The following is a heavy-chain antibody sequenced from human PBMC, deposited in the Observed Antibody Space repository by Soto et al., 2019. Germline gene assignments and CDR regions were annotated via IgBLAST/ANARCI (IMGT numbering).Heavy chain of an antibody. CDR3: ARGGAVADRYGMDV. CDR1: GGSISSYY. V-gene: IGHV4-59*12. J-gene: IGHJ6*02. Sequence: TSETLSLTCTVSGGSISSYYCSWIRQPPGKGLEWIGYIYHSGSTCYNPSLKSRVTISVDRSKNQFSLKLSSVTAADTAVYYCARGGAVADRYGMDVWGQGTTVTVSS. D-gene: IGHD6-19*01. CDR2: IYHSGST.